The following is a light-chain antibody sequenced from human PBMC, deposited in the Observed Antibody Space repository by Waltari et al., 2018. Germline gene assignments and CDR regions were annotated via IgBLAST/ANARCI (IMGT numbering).Light chain of an antibody. CDR2: DAS. Sequence: EIVLTQSPATLSVSPRERATLSCMASQCVRSSLAWHQQKPGQAPRLPIYDASNRATGIPARFSGGGSGTDFTLTISSLETEHFAVYYCQQRRDWLLTFGGGTKVEIK. V-gene: IGKV3-11*01. CDR1: QCVRSS. J-gene: IGKJ4*02. CDR3: QQRRDWLLT.